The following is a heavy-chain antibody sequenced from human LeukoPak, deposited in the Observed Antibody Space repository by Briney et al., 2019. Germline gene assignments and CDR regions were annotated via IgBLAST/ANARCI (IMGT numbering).Heavy chain of an antibody. CDR2: INHSGST. D-gene: IGHD4-17*01. Sequence: PSETLSLTCAVYGGSFSGYHWSWIRQPPGKGLEWIGEINHSGSTNYNPSLKSRVTISVDTSKNQFSLKLSSVTAADTAVYYCARGHTVTTYYYYYGMDVWGEGTTVTVSS. CDR1: GGSFSGYH. J-gene: IGHJ6*04. CDR3: ARGHTVTTYYYYYGMDV. V-gene: IGHV4-34*01.